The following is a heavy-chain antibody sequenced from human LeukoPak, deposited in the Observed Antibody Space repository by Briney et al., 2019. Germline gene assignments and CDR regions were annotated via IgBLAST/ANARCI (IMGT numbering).Heavy chain of an antibody. CDR1: GYSISSGYY. CDR2: MYHSGST. J-gene: IGHJ4*02. V-gene: IGHV4-38-2*01. CDR3: ASSRSDSSGYYWLPFDY. D-gene: IGHD3-22*01. Sequence: SETLSLTCAVSGYSISSGYYWGWIRQPPGKGLEWIGSMYHSGSTYYNPSLESRVTMSVDTSKNQFSLKLSSVTAADTAVYYCASSRSDSSGYYWLPFDYWGQGTLVTVSS.